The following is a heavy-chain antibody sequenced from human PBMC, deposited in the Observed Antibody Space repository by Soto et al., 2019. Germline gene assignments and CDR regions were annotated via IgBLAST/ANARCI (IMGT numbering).Heavy chain of an antibody. CDR3: EKTVAAHYYYGMDG. CDR2: IIPIFGTA. J-gene: IGHJ6*02. Sequence: QVQLVQSGAEVKKPGSSVKVSCKASGGTFSSYAISWVRQAPGQGLEWMGGIIPIFGTANYAQKFQGRDTITADESTSTACKELSSLRSEDTAVYYCEKTVAAHYYYGMDGWGPGTTVTVSS. V-gene: IGHV1-69*12. CDR1: GGTFSSYA. D-gene: IGHD2-15*01.